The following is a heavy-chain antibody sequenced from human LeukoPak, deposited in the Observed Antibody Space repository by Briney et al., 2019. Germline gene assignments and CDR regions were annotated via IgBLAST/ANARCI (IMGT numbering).Heavy chain of an antibody. D-gene: IGHD5-12*01. Sequence: SETLSLTCTVSGGSISSYYWSWIRQPAGKGLEWIGRIYTSGSTNYNPSLKSRVIISVDTSKNQFSLKLNSVTAADTAVYYCAGYSGYDPDAFHIWGQGTMVTVSS. V-gene: IGHV4-4*07. CDR2: IYTSGST. CDR3: AGYSGYDPDAFHI. J-gene: IGHJ3*02. CDR1: GGSISSYY.